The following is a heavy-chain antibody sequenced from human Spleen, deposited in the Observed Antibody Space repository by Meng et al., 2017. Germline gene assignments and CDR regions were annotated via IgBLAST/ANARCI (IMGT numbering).Heavy chain of an antibody. J-gene: IGHJ4*02. D-gene: IGHD2-21*02. V-gene: IGHV3-20*04. CDR2: INWNGGST. Sequence: GESLKISCAASGFTFDDYGMSWVRQAPGKGLEWVSGINWNGGSTGYADSVKGRFTISRDNAKNSLYLQMNSLRAEDTALYYCARDPVVVVTAIPFYFDYRGQGTLVTVSS. CDR1: GFTFDDYG. CDR3: ARDPVVVVTAIPFYFDY.